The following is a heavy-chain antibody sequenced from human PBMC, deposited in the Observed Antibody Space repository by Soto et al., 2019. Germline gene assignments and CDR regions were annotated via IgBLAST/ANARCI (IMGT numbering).Heavy chain of an antibody. CDR3: ARSVAVPGAHIDY. V-gene: IGHV4-59*01. Sequence: SETLSLTCTVSGDSISGSYWSWIRQSPGKGLEWLGYVYYTGSTNYSPSLRSRVSISVDTSKNEFSLRLSSVTAADTAVYFCARSVAVPGAHIDYWGQGTQVTVSS. CDR2: VYYTGST. CDR1: GDSISGSY. J-gene: IGHJ4*02. D-gene: IGHD6-19*01.